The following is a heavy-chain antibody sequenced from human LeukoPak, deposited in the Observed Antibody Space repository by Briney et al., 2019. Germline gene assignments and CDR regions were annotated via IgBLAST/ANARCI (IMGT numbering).Heavy chain of an antibody. Sequence: SETLSLTCTVSGYSISSGYYWGWIRQPPGNGLEWIGSIYHSGSTYYNPSLKSRVTISVDTSKNQFSLKLSSVTAADTAVYYCARDGNPITMVQGVIATHYWGQGTLVTVSS. D-gene: IGHD3-10*01. CDR1: GYSISSGYY. CDR3: ARDGNPITMVQGVIATHY. CDR2: IYHSGST. J-gene: IGHJ4*02. V-gene: IGHV4-38-2*02.